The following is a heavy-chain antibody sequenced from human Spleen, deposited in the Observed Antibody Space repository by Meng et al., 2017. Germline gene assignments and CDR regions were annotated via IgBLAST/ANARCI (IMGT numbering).Heavy chain of an antibody. Sequence: HEPDPGLCKPSETLAPLFTVSSGTIRSHYWSWIRQPPGKGLEWIGSIFYSGRPNYSPSLKSRVTISIATSKNQFSLRLSSVTPADTAMYYCASGSGSGWYYFDNWGQGTLVTVSS. CDR2: IFYSGRP. V-gene: IGHV4-59*11. CDR1: SGTIRSHY. CDR3: ASGSGSGWYYFDN. D-gene: IGHD6-19*01. J-gene: IGHJ4*02.